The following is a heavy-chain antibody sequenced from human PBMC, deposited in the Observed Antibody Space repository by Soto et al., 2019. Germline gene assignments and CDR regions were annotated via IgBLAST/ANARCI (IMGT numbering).Heavy chain of an antibody. J-gene: IGHJ6*02. CDR1: GYSFTTYG. Sequence: QVQLVQSGGEVKKPGASVKVSCKTSGYSFTTYGISWVRQAPGQGLEWMGWISAYNGNTNYAQKLQDRVTMTTDTSKSPADMELRSLRYDDTAVYYCATEGPAPYYYYGMDVWGQGSTVTVSS. CDR3: ATEGPAPYYYYGMDV. CDR2: ISAYNGNT. V-gene: IGHV1-18*01.